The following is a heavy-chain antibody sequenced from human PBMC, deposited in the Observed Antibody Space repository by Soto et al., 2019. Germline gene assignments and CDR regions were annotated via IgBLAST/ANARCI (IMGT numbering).Heavy chain of an antibody. CDR2: IYYSGST. D-gene: IGHD2-8*01. V-gene: IGHV4-30-4*01. CDR3: ARDPKATRMLYEYGMDV. Sequence: PSETLSLTCTVSGGSISSGDYYWSWIRQPPGKGLEWIGYIYYSGSTYYNPSLKSRVTISVDTSKNQFSLKLSSVTAADTAVYYCARDPKATRMLYEYGMDVWGQGTTVTVSS. CDR1: GGSISSGDYY. J-gene: IGHJ6*02.